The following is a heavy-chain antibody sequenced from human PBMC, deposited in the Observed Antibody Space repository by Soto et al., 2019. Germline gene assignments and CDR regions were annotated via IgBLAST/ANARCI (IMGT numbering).Heavy chain of an antibody. V-gene: IGHV2-5*02. CDR2: IYWDNDK. CDR3: VHSRSGSYFAY. CDR1: GLSSRTREVG. Sequence: QITLKESGPTLVKPTQPLTLTCTFFGLSSRTREVGVGWIRQPPGKALEWLALIYWDNDKTYSQSLKSRLTITRDTSKNQVVLTMTNMDPVDTATYYCVHSRSGSYFAYWGQGTLVTVSS. D-gene: IGHD3-3*01. J-gene: IGHJ4*02.